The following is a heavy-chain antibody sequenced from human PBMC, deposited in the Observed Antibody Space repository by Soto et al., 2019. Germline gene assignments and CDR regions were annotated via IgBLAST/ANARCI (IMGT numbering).Heavy chain of an antibody. CDR1: GYTYSIYD. CDR3: TSYPRERYYMDV. J-gene: IGHJ6*03. V-gene: IGHV1-8*01. CDR2: MNPNSDNT. Sequence: ASVKVSCKTSGYTYSIYDINWVRQATGQGLEWMGWMNPNSDNTGYAQKFQGRVTMTRNTSISTAYMELSSLRSVDTSVYYCTSYPRERYYMDVWGKGTMVTVSS.